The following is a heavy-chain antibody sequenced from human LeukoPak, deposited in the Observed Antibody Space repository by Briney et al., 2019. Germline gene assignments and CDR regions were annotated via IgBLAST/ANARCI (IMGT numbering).Heavy chain of an antibody. CDR2: ISGSGGST. Sequence: GGSLRLSCAASGFTLTGYWMHWVRQAPGKGLEWVSAISGSGGSTYYADSVKGRFTISRDNSKNTLYLQMNSLRAEDTAVYYCAKDRSGFDYWGQGTLVTVSS. J-gene: IGHJ4*02. CDR3: AKDRSGFDY. D-gene: IGHD3-10*01. V-gene: IGHV3-23*01. CDR1: GFTLTGYW.